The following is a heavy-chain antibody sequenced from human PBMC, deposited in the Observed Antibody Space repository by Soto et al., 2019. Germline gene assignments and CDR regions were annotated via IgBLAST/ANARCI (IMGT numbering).Heavy chain of an antibody. CDR1: GYTFTGYY. D-gene: IGHD2-21*01. V-gene: IGHV1-2*04. Sequence: QVQLVQSGAEVKKPGASVKVSCKASGYTFTGYYMHWVRQAPGQGLEWRGWINPNSGGTNYAQKFQGWVTMTRDTSISTAYMELSRLRSDDTAVYYCSRSCRYCDYYYYYMDVWGKGTTVTVSS. CDR3: SRSCRYCDYYYYYMDV. J-gene: IGHJ6*03. CDR2: INPNSGGT.